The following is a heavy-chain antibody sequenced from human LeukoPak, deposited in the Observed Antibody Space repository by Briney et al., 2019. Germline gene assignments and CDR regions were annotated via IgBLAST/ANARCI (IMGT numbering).Heavy chain of an antibody. J-gene: IGHJ2*01. CDR2: ISGRGDST. V-gene: IGHV3-23*01. CDR1: RFTFSSYA. CDR3: AKAIAAPVWYFVL. D-gene: IGHD6-13*01. Sequence: GRSLRLSCAATRFTFSSYAMSWVRQAPGQGLEWVSTISGRGDSTYYAASVEGRFTISRDNSKNPLYLQMNTLRAEDTAVYYCAKAIAAPVWYFVLWGRGALVTVSS.